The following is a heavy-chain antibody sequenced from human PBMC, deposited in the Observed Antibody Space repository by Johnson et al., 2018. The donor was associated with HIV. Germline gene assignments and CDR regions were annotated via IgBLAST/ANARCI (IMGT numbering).Heavy chain of an antibody. D-gene: IGHD2-15*01. CDR1: GFTFSSYG. Sequence: QVQLVESGGGVVQPGRSLRLSCAASGFTFSSYGMHWVRQAPGKGLEWVAVISYDGSNKYYADSVKGRFTISRDNSKNTLYLQMNSLRAEDTAVYYCARDGYCSGGSCYSGDRLDAFDIWGQGTMVTVSS. J-gene: IGHJ3*02. CDR2: ISYDGSNK. V-gene: IGHV3-30*03. CDR3: ARDGYCSGGSCYSGDRLDAFDI.